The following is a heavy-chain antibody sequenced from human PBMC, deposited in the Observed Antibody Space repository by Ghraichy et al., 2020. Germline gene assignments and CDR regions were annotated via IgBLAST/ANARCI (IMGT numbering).Heavy chain of an antibody. V-gene: IGHV3-23*01. CDR2: INGDNDNT. Sequence: GGSLRLSCAASGFTFSNDAMSWVRQAPGKGLEWVSAINGDNDNTYYADSVKGRFTISRDNSKNTLYLQMDSLRAEDTAVYYCAKLELLSYFDYWGQGTLVTVSS. D-gene: IGHD1-7*01. J-gene: IGHJ4*02. CDR1: GFTFSNDA. CDR3: AKLELLSYFDY.